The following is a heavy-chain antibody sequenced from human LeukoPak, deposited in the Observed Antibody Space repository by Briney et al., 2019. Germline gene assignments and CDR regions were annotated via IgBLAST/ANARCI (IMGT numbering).Heavy chain of an antibody. V-gene: IGHV3-64*02. D-gene: IGHD1-14*01. CDR3: SRENPASSLDF. J-gene: IGHJ4*02. CDR2: ISGNGGAT. Sequence: GGSLRLSCVVSGFTFSSYPMHWVRQAPGKGLESVSAISGNGGATYYADSVKGRFTISRDNSKNTLYLQMGSLRADDMAVYYWSRENPASSLDFLGQGTLGNGS. CDR1: GFTFSSYP.